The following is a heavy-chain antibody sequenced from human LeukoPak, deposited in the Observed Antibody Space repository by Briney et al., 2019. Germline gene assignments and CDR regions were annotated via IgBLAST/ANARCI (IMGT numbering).Heavy chain of an antibody. V-gene: IGHV1-46*01. D-gene: IGHD6-19*01. CDR1: GYTFTSYY. CDR3: ARDVSAVAGPYWYFDL. Sequence: GASVKVSCKASGYTFTSYYMHWVRQAPGQGLEWMGIINPSGGSTSYARKFQGRVTMTRDTSTSTVYMELSSLRSEDTAVYYCARDVSAVAGPYWYFDLWGRGTLVTVSS. J-gene: IGHJ2*01. CDR2: INPSGGST.